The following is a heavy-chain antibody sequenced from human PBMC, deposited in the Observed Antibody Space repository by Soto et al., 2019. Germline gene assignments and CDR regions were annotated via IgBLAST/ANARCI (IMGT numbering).Heavy chain of an antibody. CDR1: GFTFSSYA. CDR2: ISGSGGST. CDR3: AKDFTQLPPHDY. V-gene: IGHV3-23*01. Sequence: GGCLRLSCAASGFTFSSYAMSWVRQAPGKGLEWVSAISGSGGSTYYADSVKGRFTISRGNSKNTLYLQMNSLRSEDTAVYYCAKDFTQLPPHDYWGQGTLVSVSS. J-gene: IGHJ4*02. D-gene: IGHD2-2*01.